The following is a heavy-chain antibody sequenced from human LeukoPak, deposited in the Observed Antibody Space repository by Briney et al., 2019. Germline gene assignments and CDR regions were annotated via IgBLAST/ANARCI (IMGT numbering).Heavy chain of an antibody. CDR2: INAGNGNT. V-gene: IGHV1-3*01. Sequence: ASVKVSCKASGYTFTSYAMHWVRQAPGQRLEWMGWINAGNGNTKYSQKFQGRVTMTRNTSISTAYMELSSLRSEDTAVYYCASRPNTAMVTAGGDYWGQGTLVTVSS. J-gene: IGHJ4*02. CDR3: ASRPNTAMVTAGGDY. CDR1: GYTFTSYA. D-gene: IGHD5-18*01.